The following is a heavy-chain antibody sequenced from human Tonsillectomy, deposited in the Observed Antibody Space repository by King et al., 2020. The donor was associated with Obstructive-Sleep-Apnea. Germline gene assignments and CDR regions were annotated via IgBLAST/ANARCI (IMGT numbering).Heavy chain of an antibody. CDR2: RKQDGSEK. V-gene: IGHV3-7*01. CDR3: AREIYVILTGYSGYFDY. J-gene: IGHJ4*02. Sequence: VQLVESGGGLVQPGGSLRLSCAASGFTFSSYWMSGVRQAPGKGLEWVATRKQDGSEKYYVDSVKGRFTISRDNAKNSPYRQINSLRAEDTAVYYCAREIYVILTGYSGYFDYWGQGTLVTVSS. D-gene: IGHD3-9*01. CDR1: GFTFSSYW.